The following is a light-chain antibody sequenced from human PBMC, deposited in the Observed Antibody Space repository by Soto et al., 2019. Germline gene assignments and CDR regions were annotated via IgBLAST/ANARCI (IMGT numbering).Light chain of an antibody. CDR1: SSNIGSNS. CDR3: AAWDDSLNGFV. V-gene: IGLV1-44*01. Sequence: QSVLTQPPSASGTPGQRVSISCSGSSSNIGSNSVQCHQQLPGTAPNLLIYADNQRPSGVPDRFSGSKSGTSASLAITGLQSGDEADYYCAAWDDSLNGFVFGTGTKVTVL. CDR2: ADN. J-gene: IGLJ1*01.